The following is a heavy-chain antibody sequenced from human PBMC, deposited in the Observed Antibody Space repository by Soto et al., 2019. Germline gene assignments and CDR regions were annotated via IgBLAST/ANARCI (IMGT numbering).Heavy chain of an antibody. D-gene: IGHD3-10*01. CDR1: GGSISIYY. J-gene: IGHJ4*02. Sequence: QVQLQESGPGLVKPSETLSLTCTVSGGSISIYYWSWIRQPPGKGLEWIGYIYYSGSTNYNPSLRRRVSITVDTSKNQFSLKLSSVTAEDTAVYYCARCGVVRGVNAFDYWGQGTLVTVSS. V-gene: IGHV4-59*01. CDR3: ARCGVVRGVNAFDY. CDR2: IYYSGST.